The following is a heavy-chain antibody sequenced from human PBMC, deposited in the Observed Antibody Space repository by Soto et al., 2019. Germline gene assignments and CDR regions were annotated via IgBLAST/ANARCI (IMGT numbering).Heavy chain of an antibody. D-gene: IGHD1-26*01. J-gene: IGHJ2*01. CDR3: AKVLLWELLRWPFAL. Sequence: EVQLLESGGGLVQPGGSLRLSCAASGFTFSSYAMSWVRQAPGKGLEWVSAISGGGGSTNYADSVKGRFTISRDNSKNTLCLQLNSLRAVYTAVYYCAKVLLWELLRWPFALWARGTLVTVSS. CDR1: GFTFSSYA. CDR2: ISGGGGST. V-gene: IGHV3-23*01.